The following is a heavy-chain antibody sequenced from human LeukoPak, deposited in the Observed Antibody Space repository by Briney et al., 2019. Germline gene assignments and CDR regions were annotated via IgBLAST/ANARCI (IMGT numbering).Heavy chain of an antibody. CDR3: AAGTPNIVAHDAFDI. J-gene: IGHJ3*02. CDR1: GFTFTSSA. D-gene: IGHD5-12*01. Sequence: ASVKVSCKASGFTFTSSAMQWVRQARGQRLEWIGWIVVGSGNTNYAQKLQETVTITRDMSTSTAYMELSSLRSEDTAVYYCAAGTPNIVAHDAFDIWGQGTMVTVSS. CDR2: IVVGSGNT. V-gene: IGHV1-58*02.